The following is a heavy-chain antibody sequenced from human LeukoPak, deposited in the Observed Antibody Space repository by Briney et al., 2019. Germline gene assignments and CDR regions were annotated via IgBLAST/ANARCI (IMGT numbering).Heavy chain of an antibody. CDR2: IWYDGSNK. V-gene: IGHV3-33*01. CDR3: ARDSGSAMVIYGMDV. Sequence: PGGSLRLSCAASGFTFSSYGMHWVRQAPGKGLEWVAVIWYDGSNKYYADSVKGRFTISRDNSKNTLYLQMNSLRAEDTAVYYCARDSGSAMVIYGMDVWGQGTTVTASS. D-gene: IGHD5-18*01. J-gene: IGHJ6*02. CDR1: GFTFSSYG.